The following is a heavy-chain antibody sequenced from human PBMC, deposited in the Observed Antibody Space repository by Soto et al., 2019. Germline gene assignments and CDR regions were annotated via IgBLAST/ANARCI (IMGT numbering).Heavy chain of an antibody. J-gene: IGHJ4*02. V-gene: IGHV3-48*01. Sequence: PGGSLRLSCVASGFTFSDYTMNWVRQAPGKGLEWLSYIGRGSSSISYADSVKGRFTISSDTAKKSLKLQMNSLRAEDTAVYYCARDFQWAFDYWGQGALVTVSS. CDR2: IGRGSSSI. CDR3: ARDFQWAFDY. D-gene: IGHD2-8*01. CDR1: GFTFSDYT.